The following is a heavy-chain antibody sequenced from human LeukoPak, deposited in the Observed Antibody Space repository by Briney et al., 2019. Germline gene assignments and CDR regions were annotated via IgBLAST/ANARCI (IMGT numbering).Heavy chain of an antibody. J-gene: IGHJ4*02. V-gene: IGHV3-48*03. CDR1: GFTFSNYE. D-gene: IGHD5-24*01. CDR2: ISTTGKNT. CDR3: AGKPRDGYYDGRFDF. Sequence: GGALRLSCAASGFTFSNYEINWVRQAPGKGLEWVSYISTTGKNTYYGDSVQGRFIISRDNAKKSVYMQMNSLRAEDTAVYYCAGKPRDGYYDGRFDFWGQGTLVTVSS.